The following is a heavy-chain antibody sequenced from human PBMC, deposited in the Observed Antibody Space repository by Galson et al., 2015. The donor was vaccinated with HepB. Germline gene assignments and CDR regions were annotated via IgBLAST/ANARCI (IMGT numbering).Heavy chain of an antibody. Sequence: SLRLSCAASGFTFSSYSMNWVRQAPGKGLEWVSSISSSSSYIYYADSVEGRFTISRDNAKNSLYLQMNSLRAEDTAVYYCARSGSKYYDILTGYYPYLFDYWGQGTLVTVSS. CDR3: ARSGSKYYDILTGYYPYLFDY. CDR2: ISSSSSYI. D-gene: IGHD3-9*01. J-gene: IGHJ4*02. CDR1: GFTFSSYS. V-gene: IGHV3-21*01.